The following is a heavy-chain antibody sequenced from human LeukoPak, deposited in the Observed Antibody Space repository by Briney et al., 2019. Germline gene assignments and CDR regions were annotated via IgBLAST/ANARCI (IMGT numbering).Heavy chain of an antibody. CDR2: ISSNGGST. Sequence: AGGSLRLSCAASGFTFSSYAMHWVRQAPGKGLEYVSAISSNGGSTYYANSVKGRFTISRDNSKNTLYLQMGSLRAEDMAVYYCARLGRGYCSSTSCYSYYYYYMDVWGKGTTVTVSS. J-gene: IGHJ6*03. D-gene: IGHD2-2*01. CDR1: GFTFSSYA. CDR3: ARLGRGYCSSTSCYSYYYYYMDV. V-gene: IGHV3-64*01.